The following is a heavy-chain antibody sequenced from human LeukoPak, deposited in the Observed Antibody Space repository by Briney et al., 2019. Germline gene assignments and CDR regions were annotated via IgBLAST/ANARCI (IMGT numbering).Heavy chain of an antibody. D-gene: IGHD4-17*01. CDR2: TSSEGSGK. CDR3: AKERVNGDYVYYYYGMDV. CDR1: GFTFSRYA. Sequence: PGESLRLSCAASGFTFSRYAMHWVRQAPGKGLEWVAVTSSEGSGKHYADSVKGRFTISRDNSKNTLYLQMNSLRAEDTGAYYCAKERVNGDYVYYYYGMDVWGQGTTVTVSS. J-gene: IGHJ6*02. V-gene: IGHV3-30*18.